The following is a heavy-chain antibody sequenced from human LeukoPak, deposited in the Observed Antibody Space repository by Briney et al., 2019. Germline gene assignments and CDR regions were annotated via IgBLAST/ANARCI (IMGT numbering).Heavy chain of an antibody. CDR1: GGSISSYY. CDR3: ARGRFGGY. D-gene: IGHD3-10*01. Sequence: SETLSLTCTVSGGSISSYYWSWIRQPPGKGLEWIGYIYYSGTTNFNPSLKSRVTMSVDTSNNQLSLKLSSVTAADTAVYYCARGRFGGYWGQGTLVTVSS. CDR2: IYYSGTT. V-gene: IGHV4-59*12. J-gene: IGHJ4*02.